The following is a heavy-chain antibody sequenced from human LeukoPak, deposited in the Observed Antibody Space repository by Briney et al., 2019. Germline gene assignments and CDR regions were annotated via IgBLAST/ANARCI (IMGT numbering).Heavy chain of an antibody. CDR1: GYTLTELS. CDR3: ATREKNWNYENWFDP. D-gene: IGHD1-7*01. CDR2: FDPEDGET. Sequence: ASVKVSCKVSGYTLTELSMHWVRQAPGKGLGGMGGFDPEDGETINAQKFQGRVTMPEDTSTDTAYMELSSLRSEDTAVYYCATREKNWNYENWFDPWGRGTLVTVSS. J-gene: IGHJ5*02. V-gene: IGHV1-24*01.